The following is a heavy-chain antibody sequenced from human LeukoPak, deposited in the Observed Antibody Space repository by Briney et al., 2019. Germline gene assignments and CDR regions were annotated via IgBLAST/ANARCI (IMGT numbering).Heavy chain of an antibody. Sequence: SETLSLTCTISGGSISSYYWSWIRQPPGKGLEWIGYIYYSGSTNYNPSLKSRVTISVDTSKNQFSLKLSSVTAADTAVYYCAREIGSSGSYFDAFDIWGQGTMVTVSS. CDR1: GGSISSYY. D-gene: IGHD1-26*01. J-gene: IGHJ3*02. CDR2: IYYSGST. CDR3: AREIGSSGSYFDAFDI. V-gene: IGHV4-59*01.